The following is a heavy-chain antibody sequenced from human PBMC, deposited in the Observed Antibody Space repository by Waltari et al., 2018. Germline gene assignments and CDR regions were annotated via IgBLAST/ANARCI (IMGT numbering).Heavy chain of an antibody. V-gene: IGHV3-7*03. CDR2: IKHDGSEK. J-gene: IGHJ4*02. CDR1: GFPFNGYW. Sequence: EVQLVESGGGLVQPGGSLRLSCAASGFPFNGYWMSWVRQAPGKGLEWVANIKHDGSEKHFGDSVKGRFTSSRDNAKNSLYLETNSLRTEDTAVYYCARGGMTRFDYWGQGTLVTVSS. D-gene: IGHD3-16*01. CDR3: ARGGMTRFDY.